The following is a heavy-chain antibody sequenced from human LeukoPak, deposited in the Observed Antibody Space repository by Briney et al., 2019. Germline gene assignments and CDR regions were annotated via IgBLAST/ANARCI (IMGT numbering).Heavy chain of an antibody. Sequence: GGSLRLSCAASGFTFSSYSMNWVRQAPGKGLEWVSSISSCSSYIYYADSVKGRFTISRDNAKNSLYLQMNSLRAEDTAVYYCARDRGVPAATYYFDYWGQGTLVTVSS. CDR2: ISSCSSYI. J-gene: IGHJ4*02. CDR3: ARDRGVPAATYYFDY. V-gene: IGHV3-21*01. D-gene: IGHD2-2*01. CDR1: GFTFSSYS.